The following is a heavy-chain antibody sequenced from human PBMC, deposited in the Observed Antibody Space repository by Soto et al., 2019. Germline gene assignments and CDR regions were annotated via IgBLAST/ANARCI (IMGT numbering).Heavy chain of an antibody. CDR3: ASAEGSSGPFDY. Sequence: ASVKGSCKASGYTFTSYAMHWVRQAPGQRLEWVGWINAGNGNTKYSQKFQGRVTITRDTSASTAYMELSSLRSEDTAVYYCASAEGSSGPFDYWGQGTLVTVSS. CDR2: INAGNGNT. D-gene: IGHD6-19*01. J-gene: IGHJ4*02. CDR1: GYTFTSYA. V-gene: IGHV1-3*01.